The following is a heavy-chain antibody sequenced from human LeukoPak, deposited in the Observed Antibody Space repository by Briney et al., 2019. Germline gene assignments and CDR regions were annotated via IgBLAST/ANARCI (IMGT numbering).Heavy chain of an antibody. V-gene: IGHV3-11*04. Sequence: GGSLRLSCAASGFTFSDYYMSWIRQAPGKGLEWVSYISSSGSTIYYADSVKGRFTISRDNAKNSLYLQMNSLRAEDTAMYYCASGSGQGYDFWSGYYTQEYYFDYWGQGTLVTVSS. CDR3: ASGSGQGYDFWSGYYTQEYYFDY. J-gene: IGHJ4*02. CDR2: ISSSGSTI. D-gene: IGHD3-3*01. CDR1: GFTFSDYY.